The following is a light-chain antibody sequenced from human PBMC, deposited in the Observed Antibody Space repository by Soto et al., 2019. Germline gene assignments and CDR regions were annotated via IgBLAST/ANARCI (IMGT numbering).Light chain of an antibody. V-gene: IGKV1-5*01. Sequence: DIRMTQSPSTLSASVGDGVCITWRASQRIVTSLTWYQQKPGKVPKILIYDASNLTSGVTSRLSGSGSGTEFTLSISSLQPDEFATYYFKHYYTXPYTCGQGTTV. J-gene: IGKJ1*01. CDR3: KHYYTXPYT. CDR2: DAS. CDR1: QRIVTS.